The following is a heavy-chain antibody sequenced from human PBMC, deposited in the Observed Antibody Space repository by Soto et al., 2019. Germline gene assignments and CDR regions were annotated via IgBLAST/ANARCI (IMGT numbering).Heavy chain of an antibody. J-gene: IGHJ6*03. D-gene: IGHD1-7*01. V-gene: IGHV1-46*03. CDR3: ARDRPYNWNLGLGGVYMDV. CDR2: INPSGGST. Sequence: QVQLVQSGAEVKKPGASVKVSCKASGYTFTIDYMHWVRQAPGQGLEWMGIINPSGGSTTYAQKFHGRVTMTRDTSTSTVYMELSSLISEDTAVYYCARDRPYNWNLGLGGVYMDVWGKATTVTVS. CDR1: GYTFTIDY.